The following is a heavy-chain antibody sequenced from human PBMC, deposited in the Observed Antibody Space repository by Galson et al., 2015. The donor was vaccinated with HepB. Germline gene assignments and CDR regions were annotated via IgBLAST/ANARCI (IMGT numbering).Heavy chain of an antibody. CDR2: IDNDVVTV. Sequence: SLRLSCAASGFSFSTYAMNWVRQAPGKGLEWVPTIDNDVVTVFYADSVKGRFTISRDNSKNTVYLQMNNLRGEDTAVYYCAKARGMILESWFFDYWGQGAPVTVSS. CDR3: AKARGMILESWFFDY. V-gene: IGHV3-23*01. D-gene: IGHD3-16*01. CDR1: GFSFSTYA. J-gene: IGHJ4*02.